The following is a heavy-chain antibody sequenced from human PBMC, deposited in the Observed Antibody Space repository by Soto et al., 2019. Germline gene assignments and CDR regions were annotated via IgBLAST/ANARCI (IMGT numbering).Heavy chain of an antibody. V-gene: IGHV3-33*01. Sequence: QVQLVESGGGVVQPGRSLRLSCAASGFTFSSYGMHWVRQAPGKGLEWVAVIWYDGSNKYYAESVKGRFTISRDNSKNTLYLQMNSLRAEDTAVYYCARGNYLGAFDIWGQGTMVTVSS. CDR3: ARGNYLGAFDI. CDR2: IWYDGSNK. CDR1: GFTFSSYG. J-gene: IGHJ3*02. D-gene: IGHD3-10*01.